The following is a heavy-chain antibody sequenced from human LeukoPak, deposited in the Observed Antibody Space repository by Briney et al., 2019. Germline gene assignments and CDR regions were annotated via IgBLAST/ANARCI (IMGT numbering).Heavy chain of an antibody. CDR2: IDIDGSST. Sequence: GGSLRLSCAASGFTFSSYWMNWVRQAPGKGLVWVSRIDIDGSSTTYADSVKGRFTISRDNAKNTLYLHMNSLRAEDTAVYYCARGFTIFGVVNDGFDIWGQGTKVTVSS. V-gene: IGHV3-74*01. CDR3: ARGFTIFGVVNDGFDI. J-gene: IGHJ3*02. CDR1: GFTFSSYW. D-gene: IGHD3-3*01.